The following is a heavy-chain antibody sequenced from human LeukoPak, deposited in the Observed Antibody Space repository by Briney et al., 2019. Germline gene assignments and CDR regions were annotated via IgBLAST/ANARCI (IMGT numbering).Heavy chain of an antibody. D-gene: IGHD2-8*01. Sequence: GGSLRLSCAASGFTFSIYAMSWVRQAPGKGLEWVSGISGSGGSTDYADSVKGRFTISGDNSKNTLYLQMNSLRAEDTAVYYCAKGSKMVYYFDSWGQGTLVTVSS. CDR3: AKGSKMVYYFDS. CDR1: GFTFSIYA. CDR2: ISGSGGST. V-gene: IGHV3-23*01. J-gene: IGHJ4*02.